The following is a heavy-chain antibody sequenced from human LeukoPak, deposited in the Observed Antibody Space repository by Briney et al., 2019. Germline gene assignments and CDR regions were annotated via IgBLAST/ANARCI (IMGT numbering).Heavy chain of an antibody. CDR2: ISSSSSYI. J-gene: IGHJ4*02. Sequence: GGSLRLSCAASGFTFSSCSMNWVRQAPGKGLEWVSAISSSSSYIYYADSVKGRFTISRDNAKNSLYLQMNSLRAEDTAVYYCAKAGSIRFDYWGQGTLVTVSS. CDR1: GFTFSSCS. D-gene: IGHD1-26*01. V-gene: IGHV3-21*04. CDR3: AKAGSIRFDY.